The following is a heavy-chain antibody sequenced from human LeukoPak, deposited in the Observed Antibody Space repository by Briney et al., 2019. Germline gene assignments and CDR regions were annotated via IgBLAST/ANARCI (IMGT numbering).Heavy chain of an antibody. CDR3: ARAPPRGVGATFDY. Sequence: ASVNVSCKASGYTFTIYYMHWVRQAPGQGLEWMGIINPSGGSTSYAQKFQGRVTMTRDTSTSTVYVELSSLRSEDTAVYYCARAPPRGVGATFDYWGQGTLVTVSS. CDR1: GYTFTIYY. V-gene: IGHV1-46*01. D-gene: IGHD1-26*01. CDR2: INPSGGST. J-gene: IGHJ4*02.